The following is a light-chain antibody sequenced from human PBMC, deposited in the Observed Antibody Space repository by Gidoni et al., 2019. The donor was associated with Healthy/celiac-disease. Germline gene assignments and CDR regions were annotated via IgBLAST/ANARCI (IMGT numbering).Light chain of an antibody. CDR3: QQYNNWPLT. V-gene: IGKV3-15*01. J-gene: IGKJ2*01. CDR1: QGVSSN. CDR2: GAS. Sequence: EIVLTQSPATLSVSPGERATLSCRASQGVSSNLAWYQQKPGQAPRLLLYGASTRATGIPARFSGSGSGTEFTLTISSLQSEDFAVYYCQQYNNWPLTFGQGTKLEIK.